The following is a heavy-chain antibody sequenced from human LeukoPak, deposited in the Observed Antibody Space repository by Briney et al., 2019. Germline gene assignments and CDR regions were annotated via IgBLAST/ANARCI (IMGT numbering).Heavy chain of an antibody. CDR3: ARVRVTGTTSDFDY. J-gene: IGHJ4*02. V-gene: IGHV4-38-2*02. CDR1: GYSISSGYY. CDR2: IYHSGST. Sequence: KPSETLSLTCTVSGYSISSGYYWGWIRQPPGKGLEWIGSIYHSGSTYYNPSLKSRVTISVDTSKNQFSLKLSSVTAADTAVYYCARVRVTGTTSDFDYWGQGTLVTVSS. D-gene: IGHD1-7*01.